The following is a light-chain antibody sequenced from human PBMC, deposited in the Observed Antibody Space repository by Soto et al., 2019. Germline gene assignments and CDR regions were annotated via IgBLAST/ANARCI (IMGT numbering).Light chain of an antibody. V-gene: IGLV4-60*02. J-gene: IGLJ3*02. CDR3: ETWDSNTRV. Sequence: QSVLTQSSSASASLGSSVKLTCTLSSGHSSYIIAWHQQQPGKAPRYLMKLEGSGSYNKGSGVPDRFSGSSSGADRYLTISILLFGDVADYNCETWDSNTRVFGGGTKLTVL. CDR1: SGHSSYI. CDR2: LEGSGSY.